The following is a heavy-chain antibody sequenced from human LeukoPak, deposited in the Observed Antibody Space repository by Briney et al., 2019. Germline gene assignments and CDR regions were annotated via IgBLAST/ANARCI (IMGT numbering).Heavy chain of an antibody. Sequence: SETLSLTCAVYGGSFSRYSWSWVRQPPGKGLEWIGESNHSGSTNYNPSLKSRVTISVDTSKNQFSLKLSSVTAADTAVYYCARGVLVVGATTDFDYWGQGTLVTVSS. D-gene: IGHD1-26*01. CDR3: ARGVLVVGATTDFDY. CDR1: GGSFSRYS. J-gene: IGHJ4*02. CDR2: SNHSGST. V-gene: IGHV4-34*01.